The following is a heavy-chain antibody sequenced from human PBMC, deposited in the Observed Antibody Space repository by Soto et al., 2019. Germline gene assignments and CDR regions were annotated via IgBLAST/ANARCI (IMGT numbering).Heavy chain of an antibody. Sequence: GGSLRLSCAASGFTFSSYAMSWVRQAPGKGLEWVSGISGSGVSTYYADSVKGRFTISRDNSKNTLYLQMNSLRAEDTAVYYCARDLRLLGSHSWGQGTLVTV. V-gene: IGHV3-23*01. CDR3: ARDLRLLGSHS. J-gene: IGHJ4*02. D-gene: IGHD2-15*01. CDR1: GFTFSSYA. CDR2: ISGSGVST.